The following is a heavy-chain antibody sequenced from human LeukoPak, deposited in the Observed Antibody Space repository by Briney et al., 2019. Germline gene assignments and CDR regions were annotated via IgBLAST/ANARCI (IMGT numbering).Heavy chain of an antibody. CDR2: IIPIFGTA. D-gene: IGHD4/OR15-4a*01. CDR3: ARDPRGANYFDP. Sequence: GASVKVSCKASGGTFSSYAISWVRQAPGQGLEWMGGIIPIFGTANYAQKFQGRVTITADKSTSTAYMELSSLRSEDTAVYYCARDPRGANYFDPWGQGTLVTVSS. J-gene: IGHJ5*02. V-gene: IGHV1-69*06. CDR1: GGTFSSYA.